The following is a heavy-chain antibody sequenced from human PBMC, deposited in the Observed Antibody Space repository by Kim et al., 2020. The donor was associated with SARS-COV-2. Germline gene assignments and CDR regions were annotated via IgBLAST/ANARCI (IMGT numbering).Heavy chain of an antibody. V-gene: IGHV1-18*04. J-gene: IGHJ4*02. Sequence: ASVKVSCKASGYTFTSYGISWVRQAPGQGLEWMGWISAYNGNTNYAQKLQGRVTMTTDTSTSTAYMELRSLRSDDTAVYYCAREGWNYLFSVYFDYWGQGTLVTVSS. CDR1: GYTFTSYG. D-gene: IGHD1-7*01. CDR3: AREGWNYLFSVYFDY. CDR2: ISAYNGNT.